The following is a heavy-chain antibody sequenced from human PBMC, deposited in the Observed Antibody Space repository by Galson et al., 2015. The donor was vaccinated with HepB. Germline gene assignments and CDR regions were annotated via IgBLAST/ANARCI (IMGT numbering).Heavy chain of an antibody. V-gene: IGHV3-23*01. CDR2: ISGSGNSI. D-gene: IGHD2-2*01. Sequence: SLRLSCAASGLTFTNYAMTWVRQAPGKGLEWVSSISGSGNSIYYADSVKGRFTISRDNSKNTLSLQMNSLRAEETAVCYCARSVPAALWGQGTLVTVSS. CDR1: GLTFTNYA. J-gene: IGHJ4*02. CDR3: ARSVPAAL.